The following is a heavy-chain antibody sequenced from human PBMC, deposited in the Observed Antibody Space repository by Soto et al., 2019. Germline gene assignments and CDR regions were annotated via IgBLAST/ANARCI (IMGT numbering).Heavy chain of an antibody. V-gene: IGHV1-69*13. Sequence: GASVKVSCKASGGTFSSYAISWVRQAPGQGLERMGGIIPIFGTANYAQKFQGRVTITADESTSTAYMELSSLRSEDTAVYYCARCIAAAQPPYDGMDVWGQGTTVTVSS. CDR3: ARCIAAAQPPYDGMDV. J-gene: IGHJ6*02. CDR1: GGTFSSYA. D-gene: IGHD6-13*01. CDR2: IIPIFGTA.